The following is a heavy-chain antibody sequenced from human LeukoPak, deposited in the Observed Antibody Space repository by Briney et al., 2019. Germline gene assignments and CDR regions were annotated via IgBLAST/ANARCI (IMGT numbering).Heavy chain of an antibody. V-gene: IGHV3-9*01. J-gene: IGHJ4*02. CDR1: GFTFDDYA. Sequence: PGGSLRLSCAASGFTFDDYAMRWVRHAPGKGLEWVSGISWNSGSIGYADSVKGRFTISRDNAKNSLYLQMNSLRAEDTALYYCAKERGYSGYDRAFDYWGQGTLVTVSS. CDR2: ISWNSGSI. D-gene: IGHD5-12*01. CDR3: AKERGYSGYDRAFDY.